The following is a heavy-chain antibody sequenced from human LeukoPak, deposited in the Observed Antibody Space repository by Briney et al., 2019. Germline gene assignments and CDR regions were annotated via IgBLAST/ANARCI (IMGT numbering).Heavy chain of an antibody. Sequence: KPGGSLRLSCAASGFTFSDYSMNWVRQAPGKGLEWVSSISSSSSYIYYADSVKGRFTISRDNAKNSLYLQMSSLRAEDTAVYYCARGGFVVVPAAIYYYYGMDVWGQGTTVTVSS. V-gene: IGHV3-21*01. CDR3: ARGGFVVVPAAIYYYYGMDV. CDR1: GFTFSDYS. J-gene: IGHJ6*02. D-gene: IGHD2-2*01. CDR2: ISSSSSYI.